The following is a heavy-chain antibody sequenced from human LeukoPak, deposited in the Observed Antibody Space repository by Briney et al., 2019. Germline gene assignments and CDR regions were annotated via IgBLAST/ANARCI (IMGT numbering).Heavy chain of an antibody. D-gene: IGHD6-19*01. CDR2: ISGSGAGT. V-gene: IGHV3-23*01. CDR3: AKDSIGWSRDY. J-gene: IGHJ4*02. Sequence: GGSLRLSCAASGFTFSTCAMTWVRQAPGKGLEGFSGISGSGAGTYYADSVKARVTVSRDNSKNALYLQMNSLRAEDTAVYYCAKDSIGWSRDYWGQGTLVTVSS. CDR1: GFTFSTCA.